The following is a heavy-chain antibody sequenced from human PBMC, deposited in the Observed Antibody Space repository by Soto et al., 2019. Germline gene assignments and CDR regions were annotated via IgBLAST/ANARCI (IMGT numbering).Heavy chain of an antibody. Sequence: GGSLRLSCAASGFTFFKYAMSWVRQAPGKGLEWVSVISDTGGTTNYADSVKGRFTISRANSVNTLFLQMNSLRAEDTGMYYCAKVRFGEVLLGYMDVWGKGTTVTVSS. J-gene: IGHJ6*03. V-gene: IGHV3-23*01. CDR3: AKVRFGEVLLGYMDV. CDR1: GFTFFKYA. D-gene: IGHD3-10*01. CDR2: ISDTGGTT.